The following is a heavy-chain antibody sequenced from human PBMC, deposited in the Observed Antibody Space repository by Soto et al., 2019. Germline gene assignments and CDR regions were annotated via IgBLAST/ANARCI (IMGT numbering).Heavy chain of an antibody. CDR1: WGTLSSYA. V-gene: IGHV1-69*13. CDR2: IIPISETT. J-gene: IGHJ6*02. CDR3: ARSQGSSTSLEIYYYYYYGMDV. Sequence: PVKASRRGSWGTLSSYAISWGGQAPGQRVVWVGGIIPISETTNYAQKFQGRVTITADESKSTAYMELSSLRSEDTAVYYCARSQGSSTSLEIYYYYYYGMDVWGQGTTVTVSS. D-gene: IGHD2-2*01.